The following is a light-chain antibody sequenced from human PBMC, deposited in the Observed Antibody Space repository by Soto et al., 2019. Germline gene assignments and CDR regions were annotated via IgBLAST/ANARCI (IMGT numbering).Light chain of an antibody. CDR2: GAS. CDR3: QQYDSSPWT. CDR1: HSVSSSY. V-gene: IGKV3-20*01. J-gene: IGKJ1*01. Sequence: ELVLTQSPGTLSFSPGERATLSCRASHSVSSSYLAWYQQKPGQAPRLLIDGASSRATGIPDRFSGSGSGTDFTLTISRLEPEDFAVYYCQQYDSSPWTFGQGTKVDIK.